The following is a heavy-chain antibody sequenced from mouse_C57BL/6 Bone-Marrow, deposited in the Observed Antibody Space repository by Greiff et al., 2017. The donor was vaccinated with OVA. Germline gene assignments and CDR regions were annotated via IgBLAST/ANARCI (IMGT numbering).Heavy chain of an antibody. CDR3: ARVGGTNDY. Sequence: VKLQESGPELVKPGASVKISCKASGYAFSSSWMNWVKQRPGKGLEWIGRIYPGDGDTNYNGKFKGKATLTADKSSSTAYMQLSSLTSEDSAVYFCARVGGTNDYWGQGTTLTVSS. D-gene: IGHD4-1*01. CDR2: IYPGDGDT. J-gene: IGHJ2*01. V-gene: IGHV1-82*01. CDR1: GYAFSSSW.